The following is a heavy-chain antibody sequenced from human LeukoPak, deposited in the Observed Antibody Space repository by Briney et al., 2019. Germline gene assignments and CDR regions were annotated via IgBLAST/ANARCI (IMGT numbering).Heavy chain of an antibody. CDR3: ARHRVYGGYSYYFDY. D-gene: IGHD5-12*01. V-gene: IGHV4-34*01. Sequence: SETLSLTCTVSGGSISGYYWSWIRQPPGKGLEWIGEINHSGSTNYNPSLKSRVTISVDTSKNQFSLKLSSVTAADTAVYYCARHRVYGGYSYYFDYWGQGTLVTVSS. J-gene: IGHJ4*02. CDR2: INHSGST. CDR1: GGSISGYY.